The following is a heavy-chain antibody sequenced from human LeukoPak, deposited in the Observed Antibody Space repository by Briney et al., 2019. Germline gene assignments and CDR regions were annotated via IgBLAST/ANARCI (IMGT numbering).Heavy chain of an antibody. J-gene: IGHJ3*02. V-gene: IGHV1-8*01. D-gene: IGHD2-15*01. CDR3: ARGGKGYCSGGSCRRYAFDI. CDR2: MNPNSGNT. Sequence: ASVKVSCKASGYTFTSYDINWVRQATGQGLEWMGWMNPNSGNTGYAQKFQGRVTMTRNTSIRTAYMELSSLRSEDTAVYYCARGGKGYCSGGSCRRYAFDIWGQGTMVTVSS. CDR1: GYTFTSYD.